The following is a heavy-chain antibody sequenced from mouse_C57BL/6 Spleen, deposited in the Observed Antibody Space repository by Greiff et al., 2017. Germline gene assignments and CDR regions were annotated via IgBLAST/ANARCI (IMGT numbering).Heavy chain of an antibody. CDR3: ARIEGNYFDY. D-gene: IGHD2-14*01. Sequence: EVQLQQSGPVLVKPGASVKMSCKASGYTFTDYYMNWVKQSHGKSLEWIGVINPYNGGTSYNQKFKGKATLTVDKSSSTAYMELNSLTSEDSAVYYCARIEGNYFDYWGQGTTLTVSS. J-gene: IGHJ2*01. CDR2: INPYNGGT. V-gene: IGHV1-19*01. CDR1: GYTFTDYY.